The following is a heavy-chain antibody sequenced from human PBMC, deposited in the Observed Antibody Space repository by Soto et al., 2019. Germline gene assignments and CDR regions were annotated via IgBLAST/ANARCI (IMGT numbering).Heavy chain of an antibody. Sequence: QVQLVESGGGVVQPGRSLRLSCAASGFIFSSYGMHWVRQAPGKGLEWVAVISYEGSHTYYADSVKGRFTITRDNSKNTLYLQMNSLRPEDTAVYYCAKEVHCGGGSCSWSEGFDYWGHGPLLTVSS. V-gene: IGHV3-30*18. D-gene: IGHD2-15*01. CDR1: GFIFSSYG. CDR3: AKEVHCGGGSCSWSEGFDY. CDR2: ISYEGSHT. J-gene: IGHJ4*01.